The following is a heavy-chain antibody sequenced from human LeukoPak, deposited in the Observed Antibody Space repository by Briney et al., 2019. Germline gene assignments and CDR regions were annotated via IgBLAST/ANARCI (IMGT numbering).Heavy chain of an antibody. Sequence: SVKVSCRASGGTFSSYAISWVRQAPGQGLEWMGGIIPIFGTANYAQKFQGRVTITADESTSTAYMELSSLRSEDTAVYYCARPVVGARGYFDYWGQGTLVTVSS. CDR2: IIPIFGTA. D-gene: IGHD1-26*01. V-gene: IGHV1-69*13. CDR3: ARPVVGARGYFDY. J-gene: IGHJ4*02. CDR1: GGTFSSYA.